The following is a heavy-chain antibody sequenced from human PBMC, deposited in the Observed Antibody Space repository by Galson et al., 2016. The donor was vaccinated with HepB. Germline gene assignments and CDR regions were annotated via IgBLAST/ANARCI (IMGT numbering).Heavy chain of an antibody. J-gene: IGHJ2*01. D-gene: IGHD2-2*01. CDR1: GYTFLRYG. CDR2: ISPRNGNT. V-gene: IGHV1-18*01. Sequence: QSGAEVKKSGESLQISCKASGYTFLRYGISWVRQAPGQGLEWMGYISPRNGNTNYTEHFQGRVTMTTDTPTTTAYMELRSLRSDDTAVYFCARSPNHCTTTTCYSLLYFDLWGRGTLITVSS. CDR3: ARSPNHCTTTTCYSLLYFDL.